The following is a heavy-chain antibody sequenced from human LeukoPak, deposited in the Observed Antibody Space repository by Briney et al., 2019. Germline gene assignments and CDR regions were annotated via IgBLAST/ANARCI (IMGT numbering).Heavy chain of an antibody. D-gene: IGHD2-2*01. V-gene: IGHV3-7*01. CDR2: IKQDGGET. CDR3: ARASTSCLRFDP. CDR1: GFTFSGYW. Sequence: GGSLRLSCAASGFTFSGYWMSWVRQAPGKGLEWVANIKQDGGETYFADSVKGRFTISRDNSKNTLYLQMNSLRAEDTAVYYCARASTSCLRFDPWGQGTLVTVSS. J-gene: IGHJ5*02.